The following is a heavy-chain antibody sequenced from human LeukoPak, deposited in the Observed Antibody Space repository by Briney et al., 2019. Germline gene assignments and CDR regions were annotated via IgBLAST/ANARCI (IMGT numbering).Heavy chain of an antibody. V-gene: IGHV3-11*01. Sequence: GGSLRLSCAASGFTFSDYYMSWIRQAPGKGLEWVSYISSSGSTIYYADSVKGRFTISRDNAKNSLYLQMNSLRAEDTAVYYCAKSVYDSSEEYFDYWGQGTLVTVSS. CDR3: AKSVYDSSEEYFDY. CDR1: GFTFSDYY. CDR2: ISSSGSTI. D-gene: IGHD3-22*01. J-gene: IGHJ4*02.